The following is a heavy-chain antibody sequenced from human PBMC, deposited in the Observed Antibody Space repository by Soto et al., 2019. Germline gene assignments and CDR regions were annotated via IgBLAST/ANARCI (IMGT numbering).Heavy chain of an antibody. J-gene: IGHJ6*02. Sequence: QVQLQESGPGLVKPSETLSLTCTVSGGSISSYYWSWIRQPPGKGLEWIGYIYYSGSTNYNPSPKSRVTISVDTSTKPFSLKLSSVTAADTAVYYCARQGYSSSWYFTPSDYYYYGMDVWGQGTTVTVSS. CDR2: IYYSGST. V-gene: IGHV4-59*08. CDR1: GGSISSYY. CDR3: ARQGYSSSWYFTPSDYYYYGMDV. D-gene: IGHD6-13*01.